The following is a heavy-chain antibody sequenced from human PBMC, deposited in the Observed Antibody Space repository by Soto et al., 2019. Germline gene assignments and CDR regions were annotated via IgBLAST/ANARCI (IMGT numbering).Heavy chain of an antibody. CDR1: GFTFSSYV. Sequence: GGSLRLSCAASGFTFSSYVMTWVRQAPGKGLEWVSSISNSDGSSISYADSVKGRFTISRDNAKNTLYVQMNSLRAEDTAVYYCARDPRLGYMDVWGKGTTVTVSS. CDR2: ISNSDGSSI. V-gene: IGHV3-74*01. J-gene: IGHJ6*03. CDR3: ARDPRLGYMDV.